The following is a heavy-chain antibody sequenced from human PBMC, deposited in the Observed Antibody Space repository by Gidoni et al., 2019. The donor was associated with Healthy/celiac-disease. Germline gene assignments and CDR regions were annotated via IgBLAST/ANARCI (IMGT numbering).Heavy chain of an antibody. CDR3: ARGRIGEITGTRYFDY. D-gene: IGHD1-7*01. CDR2: IYYSGST. CDR1: GCSISSSSYY. J-gene: IGHJ4*02. V-gene: IGHV4-39*07. Sequence: QLQLQESGPGLVKPSETLSLPCTVSGCSISSSSYYWGWLRQPPGKGLEWIGSIYYSGSTYYNPSLKSRVTISVDTSKNQFSLKLSSVTAADTAVYYCARGRIGEITGTRYFDYWGQGTLVTVSS.